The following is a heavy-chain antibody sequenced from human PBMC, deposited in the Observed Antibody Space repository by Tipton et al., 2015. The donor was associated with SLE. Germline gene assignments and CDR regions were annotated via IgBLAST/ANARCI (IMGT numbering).Heavy chain of an antibody. CDR1: GYTFTSYY. CDR2: INPSGGST. J-gene: IGHJ3*02. D-gene: IGHD5-12*01. V-gene: IGHV1-46*01. CDR3: ARDPGGVATAFDI. Sequence: QSGAEVKKPGASVKVSCKASGYTFTSYYMHWVRQAPGQGLEWMGIINPSGGSTSYAQKFQGRVTMTRDTSASTVYMELSSLRSEDTAVYYCARDPGGVATAFDIWGQGTMVTVSS.